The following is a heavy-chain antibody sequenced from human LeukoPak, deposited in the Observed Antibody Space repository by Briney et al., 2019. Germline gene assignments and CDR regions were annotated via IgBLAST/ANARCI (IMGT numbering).Heavy chain of an antibody. D-gene: IGHD5-18*01. CDR1: GFTFSSYA. V-gene: IGHV3-23*01. Sequence: PGVSLRLSCAASGFTFSSYAMSWVRQAPGKGLEWVSAISGSGGRTYYADSVKGRFTISKDNSKNTLYLQMNSLRAEDTAVYYCAISYPGYSYGYFDYWGQGTLVTVSS. CDR3: AISYPGYSYGYFDY. J-gene: IGHJ4*02. CDR2: ISGSGGRT.